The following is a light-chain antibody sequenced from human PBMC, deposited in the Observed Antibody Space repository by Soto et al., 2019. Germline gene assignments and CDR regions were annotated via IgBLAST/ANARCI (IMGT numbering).Light chain of an antibody. CDR3: QQRRIWPIS. CDR2: DEP. J-gene: IGKJ4*01. CDR1: QSINTF. Sequence: EVLLTQSPATLSVSPGESVTLSCRASQSINTFLAWYQQQPGQAPRLLIYDEPSRAAGVSARVSGRGSGTDFTLTIHSLEPEDFAFYHCQQRRIWPISFGIGTRV. V-gene: IGKV3-11*01.